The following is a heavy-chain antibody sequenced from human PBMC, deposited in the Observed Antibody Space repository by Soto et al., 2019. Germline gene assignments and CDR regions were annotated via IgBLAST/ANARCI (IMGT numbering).Heavy chain of an antibody. V-gene: IGHV1-69*01. CDR2: IITIFGTA. D-gene: IGHD3-10*01. CDR1: GGTFSSYA. Sequence: QVQLVQSGAAVKKPGSSVKVSCKASGGTFSSYAISWVRQAPGQGLEWMGGIITIFGTANYAQKFQGRVTITADESTSTAYMELSSLRSEDTAVYYCASRVMVRGGMGFDYWGQGTLVTVSS. J-gene: IGHJ4*02. CDR3: ASRVMVRGGMGFDY.